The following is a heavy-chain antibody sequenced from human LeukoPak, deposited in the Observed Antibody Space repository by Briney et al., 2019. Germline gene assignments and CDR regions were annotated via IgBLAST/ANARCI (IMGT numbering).Heavy chain of an antibody. CDR3: ARENRIAARPFGY. V-gene: IGHV4-34*01. D-gene: IGHD6-6*01. CDR1: GGSFSGYY. J-gene: IGHJ4*02. CDR2: INHSGST. Sequence: SETLSLTCAVYGGSFSGYYWSWIRQPPGKGLEWIGEINHSGSTNYNPSLKSRVTISVDTSKNQFSLKLSSVTAADTAVYYCARENRIAARPFGYWGQGTLVTVSS.